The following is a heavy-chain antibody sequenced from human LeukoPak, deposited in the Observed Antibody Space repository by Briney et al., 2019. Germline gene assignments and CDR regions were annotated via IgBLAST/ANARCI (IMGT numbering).Heavy chain of an antibody. CDR3: ARASGYSYGDAFDI. J-gene: IGHJ3*02. CDR2: INPNSGGT. CDR1: GYTFTGYY. V-gene: IGHV1-2*02. Sequence: GASVKVSCKASGYTFTGYYMHWVRQAPGQGLEWMGWINPNSGGTNYAQKFQGRVTMTRDTSISTAYMELSRLRSDDTAVYYCARASGYSYGDAFDIWGQGTMVTVSS. D-gene: IGHD5-18*01.